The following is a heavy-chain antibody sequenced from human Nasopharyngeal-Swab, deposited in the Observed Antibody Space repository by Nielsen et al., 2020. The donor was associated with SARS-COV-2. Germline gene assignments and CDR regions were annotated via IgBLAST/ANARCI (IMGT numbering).Heavy chain of an antibody. V-gene: IGHV1-24*01. CDR3: ATDPGASTGTIVYAFEF. Sequence: ASVQVSCKVSGYTLIDLSMHWVRQAPGKGLEWVGGFETEDGDTISAQKFQGRVTMTEDTSTDTVYMELNSLTSEDTAVYYCATDPGASTGTIVYAFEFWGQGTMVTVSS. J-gene: IGHJ3*01. D-gene: IGHD1-1*01. CDR2: FETEDGDT. CDR1: GYTLIDLS.